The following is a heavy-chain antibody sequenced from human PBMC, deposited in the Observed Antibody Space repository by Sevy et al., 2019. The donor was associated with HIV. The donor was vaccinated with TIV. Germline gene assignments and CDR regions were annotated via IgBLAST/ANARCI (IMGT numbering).Heavy chain of an antibody. CDR2: IYSGGST. D-gene: IGHD3-22*01. CDR3: ARYYYDSSGSGWFDS. J-gene: IGHJ5*01. Sequence: GGSLRLSCAASGFTVSSNYMSWVRQAPGKGLEWVSVIYSGGSTYYADSVKGRFTISRDNSKNTLYLQMNSLRAEDTAVYYCARYYYDSSGSGWFDSWGQGTLVTVSS. CDR1: GFTVSSNY. V-gene: IGHV3-53*01.